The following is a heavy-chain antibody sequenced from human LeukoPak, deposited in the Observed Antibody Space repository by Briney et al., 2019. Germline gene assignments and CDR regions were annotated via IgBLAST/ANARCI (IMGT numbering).Heavy chain of an antibody. J-gene: IGHJ4*02. D-gene: IGHD6-19*01. CDR3: ARTSRAVAPFDY. Sequence: GGSLRLSCVVSGFTFSSYWMHWVRQAPGKGLVWVSRINSDGSSTSYADSVKGRFTISRDNAKNTLYLQMNSLRAEDTAVYYCARTSRAVAPFDYWGQGTLVTVSS. CDR2: INSDGSST. V-gene: IGHV3-74*01. CDR1: GFTFSSYW.